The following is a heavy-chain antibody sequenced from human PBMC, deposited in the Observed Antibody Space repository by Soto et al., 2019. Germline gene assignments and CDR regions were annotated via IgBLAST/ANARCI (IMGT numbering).Heavy chain of an antibody. CDR3: ARDSDTARTFDY. CDR2: IYYSGST. D-gene: IGHD5-18*01. Sequence: SETLSLTCTVSGGSISSYYWSWIRQPPGKGLEWIGYIYYSGSTNYNPSLKSRVTISVDTSKNQFSLKLSSVTAADTAMYYCARDSDTARTFDYWGQGTLVTVSS. CDR1: GGSISSYY. J-gene: IGHJ4*02. V-gene: IGHV4-59*12.